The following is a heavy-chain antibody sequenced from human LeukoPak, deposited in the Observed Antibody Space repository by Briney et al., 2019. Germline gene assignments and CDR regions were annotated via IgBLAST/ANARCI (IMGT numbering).Heavy chain of an antibody. CDR3: ARERQQMVQFHYYYYYMDV. CDR2: IKQDGSEK. D-gene: IGHD6-13*01. V-gene: IGHV3-7*01. J-gene: IGHJ6*03. CDR1: GFTFSSYW. Sequence: GGSLRLSCAASGFTFSSYWMSWVRQAPGKGLEWVANIKQDGSEKYYVDSVKGRFTISRDNAKNSLYLQMNSLRAEDTAVYYCARERQQMVQFHYYYYYMDVWGKGTTDTVSS.